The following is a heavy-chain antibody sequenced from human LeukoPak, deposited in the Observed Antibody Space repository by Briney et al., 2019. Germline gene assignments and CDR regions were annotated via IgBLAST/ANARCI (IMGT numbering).Heavy chain of an antibody. J-gene: IGHJ1*01. CDR2: IIPIFGTA. D-gene: IGHD1-14*01. Sequence: SVKVSCKASGGTFSSYAISWVRQAPGQGLEWMGGIIPIFGTANYAQKFQGRVTITTDESTSTAYMELSSLRSEDTAVYYCARGPENAEYFQHWGQGTLVTVSS. CDR1: GGTFSSYA. V-gene: IGHV1-69*05. CDR3: ARGPENAEYFQH.